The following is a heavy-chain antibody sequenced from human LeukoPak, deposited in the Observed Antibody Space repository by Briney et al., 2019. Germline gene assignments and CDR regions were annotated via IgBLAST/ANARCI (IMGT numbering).Heavy chain of an antibody. V-gene: IGHV3-53*01. CDR3: ARDRPGSRTFDY. Sequence: PGGSLRLSCAASGFTVSSNYMSSVRQAPGKGLEWVSVIYSGGSTYYADSVKGRFTISRDNSKNTLYLQMNSLRAEDTAVYYCARDRPGSRTFDYWGQGTLVTVSS. CDR2: IYSGGST. J-gene: IGHJ4*02. D-gene: IGHD6-13*01. CDR1: GFTVSSNY.